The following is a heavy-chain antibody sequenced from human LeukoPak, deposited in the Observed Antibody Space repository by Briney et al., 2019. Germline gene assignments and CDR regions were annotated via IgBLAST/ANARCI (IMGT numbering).Heavy chain of an antibody. CDR1: GGSISSYY. D-gene: IGHD5-18*01. Sequence: PSETLSLTCTVSGGSISSYYWSWIRQPAGKGLEWIGCIYTSGSTNYNPSLKSRVTMSVDTSKNQFSLNLSSVTAAHTAVYYCARSGYSYGFDYWGQGTLVTVSS. J-gene: IGHJ4*02. CDR2: IYTSGST. V-gene: IGHV4-4*07. CDR3: ARSGYSYGFDY.